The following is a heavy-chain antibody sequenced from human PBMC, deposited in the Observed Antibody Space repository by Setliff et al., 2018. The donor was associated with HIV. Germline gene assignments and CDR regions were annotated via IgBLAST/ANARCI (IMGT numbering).Heavy chain of an antibody. Sequence: PSETLSLTCSVSGAPMSGFYWNWIRQPAGKGLEWIGRIHSGGNTNHNPSLKSRITMSVDTSKNHFSLSLSSVTVADTAVYFCARDPGYTFGSTFHFDYWGQGTLVTVSS. V-gene: IGHV4-4*07. CDR2: IHSGGNT. J-gene: IGHJ4*02. CDR1: GAPMSGFY. D-gene: IGHD5-18*01. CDR3: ARDPGYTFGSTFHFDY.